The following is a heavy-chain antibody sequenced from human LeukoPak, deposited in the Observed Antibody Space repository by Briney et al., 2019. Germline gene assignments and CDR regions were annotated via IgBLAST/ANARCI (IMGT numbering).Heavy chain of an antibody. D-gene: IGHD3-22*01. CDR2: FKGSGGST. CDR1: GFTLWSFA. Sequence: GSLRLFFATSGFTLWSFAKGRGRQAPRKGPEVVPGFKGSGGSTYYADSVKGRFTISRDNSKNTLYLQMNSLRAEDTAVYYCAKDMIIADDSSGYYDYWGQGTLVTVSS. CDR3: AKDMIIADDSSGYYDY. J-gene: IGHJ4*02. V-gene: IGHV3-23*01.